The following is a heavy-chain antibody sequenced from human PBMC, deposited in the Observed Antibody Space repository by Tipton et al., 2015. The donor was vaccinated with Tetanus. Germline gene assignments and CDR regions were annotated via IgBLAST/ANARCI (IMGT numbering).Heavy chain of an antibody. CDR2: FFYSGST. Sequence: TLSLTCTVSGGSVSSGSYYWSWIRQPPGKGLEWIGYFFYSGSTNYNPSLKSRVSMTVGTSKNQFSLQLRSVTAADTAVYYCARGDGYHYHYHMDVWGRGTTVTVSS. D-gene: IGHD1-26*01. V-gene: IGHV4-61*01. CDR1: GGSVSSGSYY. J-gene: IGHJ6*04. CDR3: ARGDGYHYHYHMDV.